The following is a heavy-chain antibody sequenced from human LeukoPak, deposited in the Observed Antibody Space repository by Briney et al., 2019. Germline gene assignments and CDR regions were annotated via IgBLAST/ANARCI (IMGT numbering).Heavy chain of an antibody. CDR2: IYYSGST. CDR1: GGSISSSSYY. V-gene: IGHV4-39*01. CDR3: ASDFWSGYYLRLQDYMDV. D-gene: IGHD3-3*01. Sequence: SETLSLTCTVSGGSISSSSYYWGWIRQPPGKGLEWIGSIYYSGSTYYNPSLKSRVTISVDTSKNQFSLKLSSVTAADTAVYYCASDFWSGYYLRLQDYMDVWGKGTTVTVSS. J-gene: IGHJ6*03.